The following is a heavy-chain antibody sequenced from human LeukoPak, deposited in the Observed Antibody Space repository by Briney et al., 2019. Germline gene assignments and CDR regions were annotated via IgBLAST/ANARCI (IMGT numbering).Heavy chain of an antibody. CDR2: IYYSGST. CDR1: GGSISSSGYY. D-gene: IGHD3-22*01. V-gene: IGHV4-39*07. J-gene: IGHJ4*02. CDR3: ASPYYYDSPVGY. Sequence: SETLSLTCTVSGGSISSSGYYWGWIRQPPGKGLEWIGSIYYSGSTYYNPSLKSRVTISVDTSKNQFSLKLSSVTAADTAVYYCASPYYYDSPVGYWGQGTLVTVSS.